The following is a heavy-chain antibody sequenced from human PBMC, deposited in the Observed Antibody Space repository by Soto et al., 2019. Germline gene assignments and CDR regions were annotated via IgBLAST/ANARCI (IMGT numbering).Heavy chain of an antibody. CDR3: ARDGGIAGFYYFDY. CDR1: AGTFSSCD. Sequence: VSCKTSAGTFSSCDVNWVRQASGQGLEWMGGIIPMSGTARSAQKFQGRVTIIADKSTRTVYMELSSLRSEDTAVYYCARDGGIAGFYYFDYWGQGTQVTVSS. D-gene: IGHD6-13*01. J-gene: IGHJ4*02. V-gene: IGHV1-69*06. CDR2: IIPMSGTA.